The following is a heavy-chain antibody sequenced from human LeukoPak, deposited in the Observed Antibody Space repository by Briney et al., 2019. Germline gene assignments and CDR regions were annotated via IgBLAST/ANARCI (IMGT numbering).Heavy chain of an antibody. CDR1: GFTFSSYW. Sequence: GGSLRLSCAASGFTFSSYWMSWVRQAPGKGLEWVANIKQDGSEKYYVDSVKGRFTISRDNAKNSLYLQMNSLRAEDTAVYYCAREKFDFWSGYYPLGAFDIWGQGTMVTVSS. V-gene: IGHV3-7*01. CDR2: IKQDGSEK. D-gene: IGHD3-3*01. CDR3: AREKFDFWSGYYPLGAFDI. J-gene: IGHJ3*02.